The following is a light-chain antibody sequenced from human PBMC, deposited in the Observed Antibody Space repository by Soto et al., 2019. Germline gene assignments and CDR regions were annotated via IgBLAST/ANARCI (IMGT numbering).Light chain of an antibody. CDR1: QSVSSN. Sequence: EIVMTQSPATLSVSPGERATLSCRASQSVSSNLAWYQQKPGQAPRLLIYGASTRATGIPARFSGSRSGTEFTLTISSLQSEDYAVYYCHQYNNWPPWTFGQGTKVDIK. CDR2: GAS. J-gene: IGKJ1*01. CDR3: HQYNNWPPWT. V-gene: IGKV3-15*01.